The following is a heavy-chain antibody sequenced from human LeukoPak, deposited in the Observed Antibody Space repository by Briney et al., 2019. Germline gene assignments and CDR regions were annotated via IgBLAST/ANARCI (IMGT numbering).Heavy chain of an antibody. D-gene: IGHD1-14*01. CDR3: TRGHHGLEY. V-gene: IGHV3-11*01. CDR1: GLTFSDYY. Sequence: GGSLRLSCAVSGLTFSDYYMSWTRQAPGKGPELVSYISPSGSSIFYVDSVKGRFTISRDNAKNSLYLQMNSLRAEDTAVYYCTRGHHGLEYWGQEPWSPSPQ. J-gene: IGHJ4*01. CDR2: ISPSGSSI.